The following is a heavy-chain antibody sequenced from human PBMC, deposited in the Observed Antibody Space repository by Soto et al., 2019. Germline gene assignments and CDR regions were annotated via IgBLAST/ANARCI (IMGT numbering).Heavy chain of an antibody. V-gene: IGHV3-33*01. J-gene: IGHJ6*02. CDR2: IWYDGGNK. Sequence: GGSLRLSCAASGFTFSTYGMHWVRQAPGKGLEWVAVIWYDGGNKYYADSVKGRFTISRDNSKNTLYLQMNSLRAEDTAVYYCSRDRGAYCGGDCYFDHYYGMDVWGQGTTVTVSS. D-gene: IGHD2-21*02. CDR1: GFTFSTYG. CDR3: SRDRGAYCGGDCYFDHYYGMDV.